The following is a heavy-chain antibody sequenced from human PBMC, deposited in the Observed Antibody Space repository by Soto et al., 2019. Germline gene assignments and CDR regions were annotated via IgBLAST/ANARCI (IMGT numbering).Heavy chain of an antibody. CDR1: GFTFSSYS. CDR2: IGSDSYYI. D-gene: IGHD1-1*01. V-gene: IGHV3-21*06. J-gene: IGHJ3*01. CDR3: ARYDAFKAFDL. Sequence: PGGSLRLSSAASGFTFSSYSVNWVRQAPGKGLEWVSSIGSDSYYIDFADSVKGRFTISRDDVSNSVSLQMDSLRVEDTGIYYCARYDAFKAFDLWGQGTMVTVSS.